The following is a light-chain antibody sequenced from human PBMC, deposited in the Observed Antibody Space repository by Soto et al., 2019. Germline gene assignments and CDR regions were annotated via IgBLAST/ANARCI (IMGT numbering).Light chain of an antibody. Sequence: DIQMTQSPSSLSASVVDTVSITCQASQDISNYLNWYQQKPGKAPKLLIYDASNLETGVPSRFSGSGSGTDFTFTISSLQPEDIATYYCQQYDNLPITFGQGTRLEIK. CDR2: DAS. J-gene: IGKJ5*01. CDR1: QDISNY. V-gene: IGKV1-33*01. CDR3: QQYDNLPIT.